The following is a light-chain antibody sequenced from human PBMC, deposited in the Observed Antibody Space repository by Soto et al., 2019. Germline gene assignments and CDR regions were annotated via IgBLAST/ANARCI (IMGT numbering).Light chain of an antibody. J-gene: IGLJ1*01. CDR2: EVS. V-gene: IGLV2-14*01. Sequence: QSALTQPASVSGSPGQSITISCTGTSGDIGIYNYVSWYQQHPGKAPKLMIYEVSNRPSGVSNRFSGSKSGNTASLTISGLQAEDEADYYCTSYTSSSLYVFGTGTKVTVL. CDR1: SGDIGIYNY. CDR3: TSYTSSSLYV.